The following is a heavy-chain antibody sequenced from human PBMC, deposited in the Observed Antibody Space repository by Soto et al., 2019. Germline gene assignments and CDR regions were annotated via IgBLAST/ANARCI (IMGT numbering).Heavy chain of an antibody. CDR3: ATPSGDSGTYYISFAY. V-gene: IGHV1-46*02. D-gene: IGHD3-10*01. CDR2: INSSGGPA. CDR1: GYSFNIYY. Sequence: ASVKVSCKPSGYSFNIYYIHWVRQAPGQGLEWMGIINSSGGPASYAQKFQGRVTMTSDTSTSTVYMEMTGLRSGGTAVYYCATPSGDSGTYYISFAYWGQGTPVTVSS. J-gene: IGHJ4*02.